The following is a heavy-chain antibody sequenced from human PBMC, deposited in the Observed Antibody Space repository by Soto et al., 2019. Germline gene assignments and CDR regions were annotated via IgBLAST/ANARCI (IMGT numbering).Heavy chain of an antibody. D-gene: IGHD3-10*01. Sequence: QVQLVESGGGVVQPGRSLRLSCAASGFPFTTYGMHWVREGPGKGLEWVAVISYDGSTKYYADSVKGRFTISRDNSKNTLYLQMNNLRPEDTALYFCVGGQYYVDYRGQGTLVTVSP. CDR3: VGGQYYVDY. CDR2: ISYDGSTK. CDR1: GFPFTTYG. J-gene: IGHJ4*02. V-gene: IGHV3-30*03.